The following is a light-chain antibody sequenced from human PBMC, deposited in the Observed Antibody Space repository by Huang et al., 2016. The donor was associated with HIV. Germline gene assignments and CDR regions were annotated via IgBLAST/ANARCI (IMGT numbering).Light chain of an antibody. V-gene: IGKV4-1*01. CDR2: WAS. Sequence: DIVMTQSPDSLTVSLGERATINCKSSQRVLYSSNNKNYLAWYQQKPGQHPKLLIYWASTRESGVPDRFSGSGSGTDFTLTISSLQAEDVAVYYCQQYYSTPYTFGQGTKLEIK. CDR1: QRVLYSSNNKNY. CDR3: QQYYSTPYT. J-gene: IGKJ2*01.